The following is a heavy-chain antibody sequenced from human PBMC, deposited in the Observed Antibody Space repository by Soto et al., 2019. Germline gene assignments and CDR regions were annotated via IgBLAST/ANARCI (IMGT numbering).Heavy chain of an antibody. J-gene: IGHJ4*02. Sequence: ASVKVSCKASGGTFSSYAISWVRQAPGQGLEWMGWISAYNGNTNYAQKLQGRVTMTTDTSTSTAYMELRSLRSDDTAVYYCARDRVEVAVAGLDYWGQGTLVTVSS. CDR1: GGTFSSYA. V-gene: IGHV1-18*01. D-gene: IGHD6-19*01. CDR2: ISAYNGNT. CDR3: ARDRVEVAVAGLDY.